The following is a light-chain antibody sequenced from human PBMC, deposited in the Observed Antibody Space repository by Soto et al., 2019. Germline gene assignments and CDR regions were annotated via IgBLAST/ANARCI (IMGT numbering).Light chain of an antibody. Sequence: EIVLPQSPGTLSLSAGERATLSCMASQTFSNSFLSWFQQKPGQAPRLLIYDTSTRATGIPARFSGSGSGTDFTLTISSLEPEDSAVYYCQQRHMWPITFGQGTRLEIK. J-gene: IGKJ5*01. CDR2: DTS. CDR3: QQRHMWPIT. V-gene: IGKV3D-20*02. CDR1: QTFSNSF.